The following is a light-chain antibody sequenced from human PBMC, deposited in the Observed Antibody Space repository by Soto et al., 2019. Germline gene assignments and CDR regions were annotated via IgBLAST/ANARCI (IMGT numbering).Light chain of an antibody. CDR2: DVS. CDR3: QQYNTYPWT. V-gene: IGKV1-5*01. Sequence: DIQMTQSPSTLSASVGDGVTITCRASQSISSWLAWYQQKPGKAPKLLIYDVSTLESGVPSRFSGSGSGTEFTLTVSSLQPDDFATYYCQQYNTYPWTFGQGTKLEIK. CDR1: QSISSW. J-gene: IGKJ2*02.